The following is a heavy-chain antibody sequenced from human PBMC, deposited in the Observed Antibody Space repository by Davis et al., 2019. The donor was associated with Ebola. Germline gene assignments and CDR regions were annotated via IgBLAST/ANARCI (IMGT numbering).Heavy chain of an antibody. D-gene: IGHD3-3*01. J-gene: IGHJ4*02. CDR2: VSHSERER. Sequence: GESLKISCVASGFTFRSYGMHWVRQAPGKGLEWVAVVSHSERERFYADSVKGRFTISRDNSENTLYLQMNSLTADDTSVYYCARAGFDEVLDYWGQGTPVTVSS. CDR1: GFTFRSYG. V-gene: IGHV3-30*03. CDR3: ARAGFDEVLDY.